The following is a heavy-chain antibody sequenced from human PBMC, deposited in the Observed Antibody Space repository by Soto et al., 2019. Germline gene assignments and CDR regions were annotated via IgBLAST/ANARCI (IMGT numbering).Heavy chain of an antibody. CDR3: ARGQEGVVATH. J-gene: IGHJ4*02. Sequence: QVQLQQWGAGLLKPAETLSLTCVVYGGSFSGYYWSWIRQPPGKGLEWIGEIKDGGLTNYSPSLKSPATISKDTPNNQCSLKLHSVTAADTAVYYCARGQEGVVATHWDQGALVTVSS. CDR1: GGSFSGYY. D-gene: IGHD5-12*01. V-gene: IGHV4-34*01. CDR2: IKDGGLT.